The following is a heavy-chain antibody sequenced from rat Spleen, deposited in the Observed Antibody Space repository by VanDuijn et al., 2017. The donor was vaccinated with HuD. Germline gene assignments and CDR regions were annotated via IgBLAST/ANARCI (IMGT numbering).Heavy chain of an antibody. J-gene: IGHJ4*01. V-gene: IGHV5-58*01. CDR1: GFTFSGYW. Sequence: EVQLVESGGGLVQPGRSLKLSCVASGFTFSGYWMYWLRQAPGKGLEWISSITTGGGNTYYRDSVKGRFTISRDNAKNTQYLQMDSLRSEDTASYYCARLGVVITSGVMDAWGQGASVTVSS. D-gene: IGHD1-12*02. CDR3: ARLGVVITSGVMDA. CDR2: ITTGGGNT.